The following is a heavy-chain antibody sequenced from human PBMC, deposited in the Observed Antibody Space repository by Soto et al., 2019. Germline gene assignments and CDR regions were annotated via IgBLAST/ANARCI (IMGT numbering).Heavy chain of an antibody. D-gene: IGHD3-16*02. CDR3: ARAGLVITFGGVIVKYNWFDP. J-gene: IGHJ5*02. Sequence: ASVKVSCKASGYTFTSYAIHWVRQAPGQRLEWMGWINAGNGNTKYSQKFQGRVTITRDTSASTAYMELSSLRSEDTAVYYCARAGLVITFGGVIVKYNWFDPWGQGTLVTVSS. CDR2: INAGNGNT. V-gene: IGHV1-3*01. CDR1: GYTFTSYA.